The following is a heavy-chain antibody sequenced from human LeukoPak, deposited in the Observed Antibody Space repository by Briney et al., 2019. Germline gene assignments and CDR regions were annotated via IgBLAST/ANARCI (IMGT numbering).Heavy chain of an antibody. Sequence: GGSLRLSCAASGFTFSIYWMSWLRQAPGKGLEWLASIHPDGSQEIYMDSVKGRFTISRENAKNSLYLQMNSLTVGDTAIYYCVRGLRGGLDPWGQGTLVTVSS. CDR1: GFTFSIYW. CDR2: IHPDGSQE. D-gene: IGHD2-21*01. V-gene: IGHV3-7*01. J-gene: IGHJ5*02. CDR3: VRGLRGGLDP.